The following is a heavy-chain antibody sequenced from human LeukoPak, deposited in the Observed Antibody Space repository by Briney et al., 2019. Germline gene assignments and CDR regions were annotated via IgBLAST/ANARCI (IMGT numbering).Heavy chain of an antibody. V-gene: IGHV4-34*01. D-gene: IGHD2-15*01. Sequence: SETLSLTCAVYGGSFSGYYWSWIRQPPGKGLEWIGEINHSGSTNYNPSLKSRVTISVDTSMNQFSLKLSFVTTADTAVYYCARALGYCSGGSCTRGYNWFDPWGQGTLVTVPS. J-gene: IGHJ5*02. CDR3: ARALGYCSGGSCTRGYNWFDP. CDR2: INHSGST. CDR1: GGSFSGYY.